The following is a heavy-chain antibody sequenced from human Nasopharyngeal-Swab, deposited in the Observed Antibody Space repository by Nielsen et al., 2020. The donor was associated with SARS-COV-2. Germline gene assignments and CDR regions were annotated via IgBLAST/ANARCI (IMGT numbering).Heavy chain of an antibody. CDR1: GGTFSSYA. D-gene: IGHD6-13*01. V-gene: IGHV1-69*13. CDR2: IIPIFGTA. Sequence: SVKVSCKASGGTFSSYAISWVRQAPGQGLEWMGVIIPIFGTANYAQKFQGRVTITADESTSTAYMELSSLRSEDTAVYYCARGLSGTDVRFDPWGQGTLVTVSS. CDR3: ARGLSGTDVRFDP. J-gene: IGHJ5*02.